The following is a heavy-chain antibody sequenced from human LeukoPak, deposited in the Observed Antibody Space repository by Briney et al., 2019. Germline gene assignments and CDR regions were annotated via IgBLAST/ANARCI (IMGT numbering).Heavy chain of an antibody. V-gene: IGHV3-9*01. CDR2: ISWNSGSI. J-gene: IGHJ3*02. CDR3: ARDRRDAFDI. Sequence: GGSLRLSCAASGFTFDDYAMHWVRQAPGKGLEWVSGISWNSGSIGYADSVKGRFTISRDNAKNSLYLQMNSLRAEDTAVYYCARDRRDAFDIWGQGTMVTVSS. CDR1: GFTFDDYA.